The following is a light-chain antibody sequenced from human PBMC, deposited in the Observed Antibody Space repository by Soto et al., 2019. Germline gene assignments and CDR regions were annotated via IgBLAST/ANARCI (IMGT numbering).Light chain of an antibody. V-gene: IGKV3-15*01. J-gene: IGKJ1*01. CDR1: QSVSSN. CDR3: QQYNTWPRT. CDR2: GAS. Sequence: EVVMTQSPGTLSVSPGERATLSCRASQSVSSNLAWFQQKPGQPHRLLIYGASTRATGTPARFSGSGSGTEFTLTISSLQSEDFSVYYCQQYNTWPRTVGQGTKVDIK.